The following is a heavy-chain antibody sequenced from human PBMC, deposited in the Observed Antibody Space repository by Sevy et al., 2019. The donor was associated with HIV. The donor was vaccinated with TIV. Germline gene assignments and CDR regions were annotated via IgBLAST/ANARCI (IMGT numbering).Heavy chain of an antibody. V-gene: IGHV3-7*01. CDR2: INLDGSET. J-gene: IGHJ4*02. CDR3: ARLFYGSADY. CDR1: GFTFSSYW. Sequence: GGSLRLSCAASGFTFSSYWMSWVRQAPGKALEWLATINLDGSETFYVDSVKGRFTISRHNPRKSVYLQMTSLSAEDTAVYYCARLFYGSADYWGQGTLVTVSS. D-gene: IGHD3-10*01.